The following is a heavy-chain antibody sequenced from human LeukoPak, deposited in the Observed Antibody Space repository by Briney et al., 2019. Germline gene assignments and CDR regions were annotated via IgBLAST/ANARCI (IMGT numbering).Heavy chain of an antibody. Sequence: GGSLRLSCAASGFTFSSYWMHWVRQAPGKGLVWVSRIDSDGSSTSYADSVRGRFTISRDNAKNTLYLQMNSLRAEDTAVYYCASISSGWSVAAVDYWGQGTLVTVSS. CDR3: ASISSGWSVAAVDY. J-gene: IGHJ4*02. V-gene: IGHV3-74*01. D-gene: IGHD6-19*01. CDR2: IDSDGSST. CDR1: GFTFSSYW.